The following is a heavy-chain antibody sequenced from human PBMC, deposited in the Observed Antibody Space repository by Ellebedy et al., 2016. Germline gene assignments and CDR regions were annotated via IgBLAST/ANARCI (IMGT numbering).Heavy chain of an antibody. CDR1: GGSISSGDYY. CDR3: AGLWDYGSFPYYFDY. CDR2: TYYSGST. J-gene: IGHJ4*02. Sequence: SETLSLTCTVSGGSISSGDYYWSWIRQPPGKGLEWIGYTYYSGSTYYNPSLTSRVTISIATSKNQFSLKLSSVTAADTAVYYCAGLWDYGSFPYYFDYWGQGTLVSVSS. V-gene: IGHV4-30-4*01. D-gene: IGHD4-17*01.